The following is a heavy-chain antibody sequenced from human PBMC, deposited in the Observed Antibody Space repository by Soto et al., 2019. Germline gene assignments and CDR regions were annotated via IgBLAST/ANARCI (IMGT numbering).Heavy chain of an antibody. V-gene: IGHV1-69*13. CDR3: ARNGVLDDFWSGYSLAYFDY. CDR2: IIPIFGTA. J-gene: IGHJ4*02. CDR1: GGTFSSYA. D-gene: IGHD3-3*01. Sequence: ASVKVSCKASGGTFSSYAISWLRQSAGQGLEWMGGIIPIFGTANYAQKFQGRVTITADESTSTAYMELSSLRSEDTAVYYCARNGVLDDFWSGYSLAYFDYWGQGTLVTVSS.